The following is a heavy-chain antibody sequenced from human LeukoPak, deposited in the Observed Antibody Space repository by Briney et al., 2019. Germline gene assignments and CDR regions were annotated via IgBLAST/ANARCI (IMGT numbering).Heavy chain of an antibody. J-gene: IGHJ4*02. CDR3: ARGEYCTAGTCPPGLS. D-gene: IGHD2-15*01. Sequence: ASVKVSCKASGYSFSSYYMHWVRQAPGQGLEWMGIINPGGGGTSYAEKFRGRVTMTRDTSTSTVYMELSSLRSEDTALYYCARGEYCTAGTCPPGLSWGQGTLVTVSS. CDR1: GYSFSSYY. CDR2: INPGGGGT. V-gene: IGHV1-46*01.